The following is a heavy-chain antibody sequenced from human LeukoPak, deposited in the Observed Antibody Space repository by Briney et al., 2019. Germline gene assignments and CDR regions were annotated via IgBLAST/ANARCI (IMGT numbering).Heavy chain of an antibody. CDR3: ARGGMRGIFGVVTSNWFDP. Sequence: ASVKVSFKASGYTFTSYDINWVRQATGQGLEWMGWMNPNSGNTGYAQKFQGRVTMTRNTSISTAYMELSSLRSEDTAVYYCARGGMRGIFGVVTSNWFDPWGQGTLVTVSS. J-gene: IGHJ5*02. CDR1: GYTFTSYD. D-gene: IGHD3-3*01. CDR2: MNPNSGNT. V-gene: IGHV1-8*01.